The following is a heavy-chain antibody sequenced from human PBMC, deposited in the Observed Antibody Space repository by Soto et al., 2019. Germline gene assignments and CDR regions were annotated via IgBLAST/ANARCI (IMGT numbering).Heavy chain of an antibody. Sequence: VGSLILSCAASGFTFSSYEMNWVRQAPGKGLEWVSYISSSGSTIYYADSVKGRFTISRDNAKNSLYLQMNSLRAEDTAVYYCARVPRYCGGDCFYYFDYWGQGTLVTVSS. V-gene: IGHV3-48*03. D-gene: IGHD2-21*02. CDR2: ISSSGSTI. CDR3: ARVPRYCGGDCFYYFDY. CDR1: GFTFSSYE. J-gene: IGHJ4*02.